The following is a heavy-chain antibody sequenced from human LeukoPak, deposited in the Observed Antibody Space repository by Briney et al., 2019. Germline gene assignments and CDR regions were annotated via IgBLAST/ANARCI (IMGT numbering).Heavy chain of an antibody. J-gene: IGHJ6*03. Sequence: ASVKVSCKASGYTFTGYYMHWVRQAPGQGLEWMGWINPNSGGTNYAQKFQGRVTMTRDTSISTAYMGLSSLRSEDTAVYYCARAISGYDWRLTYYYYMDVWGKGTTVTISS. CDR2: INPNSGGT. V-gene: IGHV1-2*02. CDR3: ARAISGYDWRLTYYYYMDV. CDR1: GYTFTGYY. D-gene: IGHD5-12*01.